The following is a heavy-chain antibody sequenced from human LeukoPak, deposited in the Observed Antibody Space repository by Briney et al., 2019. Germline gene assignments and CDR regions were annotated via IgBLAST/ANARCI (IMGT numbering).Heavy chain of an antibody. CDR1: GGSISSYY. Sequence: SETLSLTCTVSGGSISSYYWSWIRQPPGKGLEWIGYIYYSGSTNYNPSLKSRVTISVDTSKNQFSLKLSSVTAADTAVYYCARVFSYPLRAPFDPWGQGTLVTVSS. D-gene: IGHD2/OR15-2a*01. CDR3: ARVFSYPLRAPFDP. J-gene: IGHJ5*02. CDR2: IYYSGST. V-gene: IGHV4-59*01.